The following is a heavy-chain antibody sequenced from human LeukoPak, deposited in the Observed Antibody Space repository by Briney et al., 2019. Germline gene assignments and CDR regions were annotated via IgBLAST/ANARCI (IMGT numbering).Heavy chain of an antibody. D-gene: IGHD6-13*01. CDR2: ISAYNGNT. J-gene: IGHJ4*02. CDR3: ARSDGAEAEAPFDY. Sequence: GASVKVSCKASGYTFTSYGISWVRQAPGQGLEWMGWISAYNGNTNSAQKLQGRVTMTTDTSTSTAYMELRSLRSDDTDVYYCARSDGAEAEAPFDYWGQGTLVTVSS. V-gene: IGHV1-18*01. CDR1: GYTFTSYG.